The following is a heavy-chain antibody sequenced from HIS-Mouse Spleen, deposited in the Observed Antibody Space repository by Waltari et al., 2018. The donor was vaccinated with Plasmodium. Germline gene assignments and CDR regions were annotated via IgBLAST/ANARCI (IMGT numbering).Heavy chain of an antibody. V-gene: IGHV4-34*01. CDR2: INQSGST. J-gene: IGHJ4*02. CDR1: GGSFSGYY. Sequence: QVQLQQWGAGLLKPSETLSLTCAVYGGSFSGYYWSWIRQPPGKGLGWIGEINQSGSTNYNPSLKSRVTISVDTSKNQFSLKLSSVTAADTAVYYCASSGSGSYYYWGQGTLVTVSS. D-gene: IGHD3-10*01. CDR3: ASSGSGSYYY.